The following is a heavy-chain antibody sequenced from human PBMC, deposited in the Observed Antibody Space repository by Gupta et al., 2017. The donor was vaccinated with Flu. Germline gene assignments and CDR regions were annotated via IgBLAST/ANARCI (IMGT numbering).Heavy chain of an antibody. CDR1: GFTFSDHY. J-gene: IGHJ6*02. CDR3: ASSTVTYYYYGMDV. V-gene: IGHV3-72*01. CDR2: TRNKANSYTT. Sequence: EVQLVESGGGLVQPGGSLRLSCAASGFTFSDHYMDWVRQAPGKGLEWVGRTRNKANSYTTEYAASVKGRFTISRDDSKNSLYLQMNSLKTEDTAVYYCASSTVTYYYYGMDVWGQGTTVTVSS. D-gene: IGHD4-17*01.